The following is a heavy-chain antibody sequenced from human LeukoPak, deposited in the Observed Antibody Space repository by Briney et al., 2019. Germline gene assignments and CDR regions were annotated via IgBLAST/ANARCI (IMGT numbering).Heavy chain of an antibody. CDR2: ISAYNGNT. CDR3: ARDGRQDGRFEY. CDR1: GYTFTSYG. V-gene: IGHV1-18*01. J-gene: IGHJ4*02. Sequence: ASVKVSCKASGYTFTSYGISWLRQAPGQGPEWMGWISAYNGNTYYAQNFQGRVTMTTDTSTSTAYMELRSLRSGDTAVYYCARDGRQDGRFEYWGQGTLVTVSS.